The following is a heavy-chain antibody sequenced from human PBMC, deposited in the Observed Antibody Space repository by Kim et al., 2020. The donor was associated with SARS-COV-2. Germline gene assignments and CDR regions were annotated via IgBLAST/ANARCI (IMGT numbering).Heavy chain of an antibody. CDR1: GGSISSSSYY. V-gene: IGHV4-39*07. D-gene: IGHD3-16*02. CDR2: IYYSGST. J-gene: IGHJ5*02. Sequence: SQTLSLTCTVSGGSISSSSYYWGWIRQPPGKGLEWIGSIYYSGSTYYNPSLKSRVTISVDTSKNQFSLKLSSVTAADTAVYYCARDFRDYVWGSYRHNWFDPWGQGTLVTVSS. CDR3: ARDFRDYVWGSYRHNWFDP.